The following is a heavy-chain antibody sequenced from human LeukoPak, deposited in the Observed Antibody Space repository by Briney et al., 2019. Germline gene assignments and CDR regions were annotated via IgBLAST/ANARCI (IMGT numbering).Heavy chain of an antibody. CDR1: GFTFSNYW. CDR2: IKQDGSEK. J-gene: IGHJ6*02. V-gene: IGHV3-7*03. D-gene: IGHD3-10*01. Sequence: GGSLRLSCAASGFTFSNYWMSWVRQAPGKGLEWVANIKQDGSEKNYVGSVKGRFTIFRDDAKKSLYLQMNSLRAEDTAVYYCARDVPFGGVWGQGTTVTVS. CDR3: ARDVPFGGV.